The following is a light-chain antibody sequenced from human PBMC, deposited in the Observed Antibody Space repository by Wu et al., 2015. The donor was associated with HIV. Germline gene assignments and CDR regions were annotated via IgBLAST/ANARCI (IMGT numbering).Light chain of an antibody. CDR3: QQYYKWPPQA. CDR1: QSVASN. Sequence: EIVMTQSPATLSVSPGERATLSCRASQSVASNLAWYQHKPGQAPRLLMYGASVRSPGISVRFSGSGSGTEFTLTINSMQSEDFAIYYCQQYYKWPPQAFGQGTRVEVK. CDR2: GAS. V-gene: IGKV3-15*01. J-gene: IGKJ1*01.